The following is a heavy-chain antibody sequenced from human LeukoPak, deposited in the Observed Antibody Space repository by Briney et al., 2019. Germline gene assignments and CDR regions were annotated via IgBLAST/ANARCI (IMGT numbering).Heavy chain of an antibody. Sequence: GGSLRLSCAASGFTFSSYWMHWVRQAPGKGLVWVSRINSDGSSTSYADSVKGRFTISRDNAKNSLYLQMDSLGAEDTAVYYCAKYQTGTWTSYDSSDIWGQGTLVTVSS. CDR3: AKYQTGTWTSYDSSDI. J-gene: IGHJ3*02. CDR1: GFTFSSYW. D-gene: IGHD1-7*01. V-gene: IGHV3-74*01. CDR2: INSDGSST.